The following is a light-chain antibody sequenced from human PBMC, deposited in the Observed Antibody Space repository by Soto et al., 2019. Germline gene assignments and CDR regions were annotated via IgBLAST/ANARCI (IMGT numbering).Light chain of an antibody. V-gene: IGKV1-5*03. CDR3: HQYSTYPGA. CDR1: QSISRW. Sequence: DIQMTQSPSTLSASVGDRVTITCRASQSISRWWAWFQQKPGKAPKLLISKASSLESGVPSRLSGSGSGTEFTLAMSSLQPDDFATDYSHQYSTYPGAFGQGTKVESK. J-gene: IGKJ1*01. CDR2: KAS.